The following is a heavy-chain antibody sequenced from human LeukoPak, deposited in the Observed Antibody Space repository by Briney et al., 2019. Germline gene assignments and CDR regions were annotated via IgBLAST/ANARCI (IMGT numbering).Heavy chain of an antibody. Sequence: GGSLRLSCAASGFTFSRFGMHWVRQAPGKGLEGVAVICYDGSNKYYADSVKGRFSIYRDNSKNTLYLQMNSLRAEDTAVYYCARDLGGYDRSGYFDLWGRGTQVTVSS. J-gene: IGHJ2*01. V-gene: IGHV3-33*01. CDR1: GFTFSRFG. CDR3: ARDLGGYDRSGYFDL. CDR2: ICYDGSNK. D-gene: IGHD5-12*01.